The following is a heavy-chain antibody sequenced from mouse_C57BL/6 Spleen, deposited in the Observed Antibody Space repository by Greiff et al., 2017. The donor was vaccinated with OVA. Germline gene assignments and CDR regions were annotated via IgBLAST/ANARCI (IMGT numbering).Heavy chain of an antibody. CDR3: ARYGSSYEDY. J-gene: IGHJ2*01. CDR1: GYSITSGYY. V-gene: IGHV3-6*01. CDR2: ISYDGSN. D-gene: IGHD1-1*01. Sequence: EVQLVESGPGLVKPSQSLSLTCSVTGYSITSGYYWNWIRQFPGNKLEWMGYISYDGSNNYNPSLKNRTSITRDTSKNQFFLKLNSVTTEDTATYYCARYGSSYEDYWGQGTTLTVSS.